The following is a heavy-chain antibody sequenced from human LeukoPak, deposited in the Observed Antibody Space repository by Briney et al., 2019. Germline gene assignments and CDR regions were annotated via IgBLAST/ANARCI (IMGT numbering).Heavy chain of an antibody. J-gene: IGHJ4*02. V-gene: IGHV4-31*03. Sequence: SETLSLTCTVSGGSISSGGYYWSWIRQHPGKGLEWIGYIYYSGSTYYNPSLKSRVTISVDTSKNQFPLKLSSVTAADTAVYYCARGSGWYPVLAYWGQGTLVTVSS. D-gene: IGHD6-19*01. CDR3: ARGSGWYPVLAY. CDR2: IYYSGST. CDR1: GGSISSGGYY.